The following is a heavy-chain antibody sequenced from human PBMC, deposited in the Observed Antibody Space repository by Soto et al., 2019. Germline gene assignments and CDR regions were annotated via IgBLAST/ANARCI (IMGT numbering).Heavy chain of an antibody. CDR3: ARKAYYYDSSGYYYVAFDI. V-gene: IGHV4-34*01. J-gene: IGHJ3*02. CDR2: INHSGST. Sequence: PSETLSLTCAVYGGSFSGYYWSWIRQPPGKGLEWIGEINHSGSTNYNPSLKSRVTISVDTSKNQFSLKLSSVTAADTAVYYCARKAYYYDSSGYYYVAFDIWGQGTMVT. D-gene: IGHD3-22*01. CDR1: GGSFSGYY.